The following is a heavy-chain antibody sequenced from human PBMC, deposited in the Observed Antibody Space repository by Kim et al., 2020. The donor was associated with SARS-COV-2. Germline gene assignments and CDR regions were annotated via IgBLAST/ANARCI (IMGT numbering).Heavy chain of an antibody. V-gene: IGHV4-34*01. Sequence: SETLSLTCAVYGGSFSGYYWSWIRQPPGKGLEWIGEINHSGSTNYNPSLKSRVTISVDTSKNQFSLKLSSVTAADTAVYYCARGYCSSTSCYERDFDYWGQGTLVTVSS. CDR3: ARGYCSSTSCYERDFDY. J-gene: IGHJ4*02. D-gene: IGHD2-2*01. CDR1: GGSFSGYY. CDR2: INHSGST.